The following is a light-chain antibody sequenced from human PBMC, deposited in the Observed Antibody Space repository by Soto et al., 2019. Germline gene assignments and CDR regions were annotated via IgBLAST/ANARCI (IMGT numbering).Light chain of an antibody. CDR1: SSDVGSYNR. Sequence: QSALTQPASVSGSPGQSITISCTGGSSDVGSYNRVSWYRQYPGKAPQLMIYEVSYRPSGVSNRFSGSKSGNTASLTISGLQAEDQADYFCSSLTTSETWVIGGGTKLTVL. V-gene: IGLV2-14*02. CDR2: EVS. J-gene: IGLJ3*02. CDR3: SSLTTSETWV.